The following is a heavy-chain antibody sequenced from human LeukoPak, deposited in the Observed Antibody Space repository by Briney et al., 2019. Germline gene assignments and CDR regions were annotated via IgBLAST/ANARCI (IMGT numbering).Heavy chain of an antibody. CDR1: GYTFTGYY. V-gene: IGHV1-2*02. J-gene: IGHJ4*02. D-gene: IGHD3-10*01. Sequence: ASVKVSCKASGYTFTGYYMHWVRQAPGQGLEWMGWINPNSGGTNYAQKFQGRVTMTRDTPISTAYMELSRLRSDDTAVYYCARAGRITMVRGVRGVFDYWGQGTLVTVSS. CDR2: INPNSGGT. CDR3: ARAGRITMVRGVRGVFDY.